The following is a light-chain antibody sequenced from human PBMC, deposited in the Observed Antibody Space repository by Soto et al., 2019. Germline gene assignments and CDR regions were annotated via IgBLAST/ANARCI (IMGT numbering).Light chain of an antibody. V-gene: IGLV2-11*01. CDR3: CSYAGSYSFV. CDR2: DVS. Sequence: QSVLTQPRSVSGSPGQSVTISCTGTSSDVGSYNYVSWYRQHPDKAPKLIIYDVSQRPSGVPDRFSGSKSGNTASLTISGLQAEDEADYCCCSYAGSYSFVFGPGTKVTVL. J-gene: IGLJ1*01. CDR1: SSDVGSYNY.